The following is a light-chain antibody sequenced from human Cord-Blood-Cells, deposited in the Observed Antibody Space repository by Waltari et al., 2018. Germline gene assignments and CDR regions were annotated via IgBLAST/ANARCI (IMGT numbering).Light chain of an antibody. CDR1: SSDVGGYNY. CDR2: EVR. V-gene: IGLV2-8*01. J-gene: IGLJ3*02. CDR3: SSYAGSNNLV. Sequence: QSALTQPPSASGSPGQSVTISCTGTSSDVGGYNYVSWYQQHPGNAPKLMIDEVRKRPAGAHDRFSGSKSGNTASLTVSGLQAEDEADYYCSSYAGSNNLVFGGGTKLTVL.